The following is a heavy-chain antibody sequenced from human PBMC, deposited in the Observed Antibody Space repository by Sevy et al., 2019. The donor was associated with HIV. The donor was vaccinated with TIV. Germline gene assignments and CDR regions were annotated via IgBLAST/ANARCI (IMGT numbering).Heavy chain of an antibody. CDR3: AKDPSLVVIIQGYFDY. Sequence: GGSLRLSCAASGFTFSSYAMSWVRQAPGKGLEWVSAISGSGGSTYYADSVKGRVTISRDNSKNTLYLQMNSLRAEDTAVYYCAKDPSLVVIIQGYFDYWGQGTLVTVSS. D-gene: IGHD3-22*01. V-gene: IGHV3-23*01. CDR2: ISGSGGST. J-gene: IGHJ4*02. CDR1: GFTFSSYA.